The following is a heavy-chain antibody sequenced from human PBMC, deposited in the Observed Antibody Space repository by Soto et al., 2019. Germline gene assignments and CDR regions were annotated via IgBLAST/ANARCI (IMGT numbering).Heavy chain of an antibody. CDR3: ARQRGYSGYDSGRFDY. J-gene: IGHJ4*02. CDR2: IYYSGST. V-gene: IGHV4-31*03. Sequence: QVQLQESGPGLVKPSQTLSLTCTVSGGSISSGGYYWSWIRQHPGKGLEWIGYIYYSGSTYYTPSLKSRVTISVDTSKNQFSLKLSSVTAADTAVYYCARQRGYSGYDSGRFDYWGQGTLVTVSS. D-gene: IGHD5-12*01. CDR1: GGSISSGGYY.